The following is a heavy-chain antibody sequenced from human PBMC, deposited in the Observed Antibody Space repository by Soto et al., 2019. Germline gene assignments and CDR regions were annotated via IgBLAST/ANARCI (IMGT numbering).Heavy chain of an antibody. D-gene: IGHD2-15*01. CDR2: IYHSGST. Sequence: QVQLQESGPGLVKPSETLSLTCAVSGGSISSNYWTWIRQPPGKGLEWIGYIYHSGSTSYNPSLNSRVTISPDTSENPCSPKLISVTAADTAVYYCARQTRYCSGGSCYNWFDPWGQGTLVTVST. CDR1: GGSISSNY. V-gene: IGHV4-59*08. J-gene: IGHJ5*02. CDR3: ARQTRYCSGGSCYNWFDP.